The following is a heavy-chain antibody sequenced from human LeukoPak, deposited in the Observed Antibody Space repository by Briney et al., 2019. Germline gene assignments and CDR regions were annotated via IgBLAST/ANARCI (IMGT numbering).Heavy chain of an antibody. J-gene: IGHJ3*02. CDR3: ARVPGDGGHDAFDI. CDR1: GGSISSHY. D-gene: IGHD7-27*01. Sequence: SETLSLTCTVSGGSISSHYWSWIRQPPGKGLEWIGYIYYSGSTNYNPSLKSRVTISVDTSKNQFSLKLSSVTAADTAVYYCARVPGDGGHDAFDIWGQGTMVTVSS. V-gene: IGHV4-59*11. CDR2: IYYSGST.